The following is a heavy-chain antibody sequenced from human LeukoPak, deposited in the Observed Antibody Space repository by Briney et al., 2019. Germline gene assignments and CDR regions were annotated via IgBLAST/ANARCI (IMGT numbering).Heavy chain of an antibody. CDR3: AREKLGDIDC. J-gene: IGHJ4*02. CDR2: ISSSGNTM. Sequence: GGSLRLSCAASGFTFSDYFMIWIRQAPGKGLEWVSYISSSGNTMYYPDSVKGRFTISRDNAKNSLYLQMNSLRADDTAVYYCAREKLGDIDCWGQGTLVTVSS. D-gene: IGHD2-21*02. CDR1: GFTFSDYF. V-gene: IGHV3-11*01.